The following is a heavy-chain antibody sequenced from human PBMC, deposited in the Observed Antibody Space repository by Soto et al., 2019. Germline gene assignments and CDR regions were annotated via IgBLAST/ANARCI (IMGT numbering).Heavy chain of an antibody. CDR1: GFTFSSYS. CDR2: ISSSSSTI. Sequence: GGSLRLSCAAAGFTFSSYSMNWVRKAPGKGLEWVSYISSSSSTIYYADSVKGRFTISRDNAKNSLYLQMNSLRAEDTAVYYCARFSSACSSTSCYEEDYYYYMDVWGKGTTVTVSS. J-gene: IGHJ6*03. CDR3: ARFSSACSSTSCYEEDYYYYMDV. V-gene: IGHV3-48*01. D-gene: IGHD2-2*01.